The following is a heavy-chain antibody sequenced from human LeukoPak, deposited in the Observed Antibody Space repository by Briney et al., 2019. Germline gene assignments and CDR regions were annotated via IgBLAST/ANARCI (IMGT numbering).Heavy chain of an antibody. D-gene: IGHD2-8*01. CDR2: ISSSSSYI. CDR3: ASGDYCTNGVCYTIGLGD. Sequence: GGSLRLSCAASGFTFSSYSMNWVRQAPGKGLEWVSSISSSSSYIYYADSVKGRFTISRDNAKNSLYLQMNSLRAEDTAVYYCASGDYCTNGVCYTIGLGDWGQGTLVTVSS. V-gene: IGHV3-21*01. J-gene: IGHJ4*02. CDR1: GFTFSSYS.